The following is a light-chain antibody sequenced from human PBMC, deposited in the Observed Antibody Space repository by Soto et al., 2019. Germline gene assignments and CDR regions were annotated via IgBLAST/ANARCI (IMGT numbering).Light chain of an antibody. CDR2: DAS. J-gene: IGKJ3*01. CDR3: QQRSNWPRT. Sequence: EFVLKQSPATLSLSTGERATLSCRASQSVITYLAWYQQRPGQAPRLLIYDASNRATGIPARFSGSGSGTDFTLTISSLEPEDFAVYYCQQRSNWPRTFGPGTKVDIK. V-gene: IGKV3-11*01. CDR1: QSVITY.